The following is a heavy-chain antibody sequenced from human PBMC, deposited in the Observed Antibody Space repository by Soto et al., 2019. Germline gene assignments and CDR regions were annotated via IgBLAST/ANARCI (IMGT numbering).Heavy chain of an antibody. V-gene: IGHV1-3*01. CDR3: ARTVGYYYGMDV. CDR1: GHTFTSYA. Sequence: QVQLVQSGAEVKKPGASVKVSCKASGHTFTSYAMHWVRQAPGQRLEWMGWINAGNGNTKYSQKFQGRVTITRDTSASTAYMELSSLRSEDTAVYYCARTVGYYYGMDVWGQGTTVTVSS. J-gene: IGHJ6*02. D-gene: IGHD4-17*01. CDR2: INAGNGNT.